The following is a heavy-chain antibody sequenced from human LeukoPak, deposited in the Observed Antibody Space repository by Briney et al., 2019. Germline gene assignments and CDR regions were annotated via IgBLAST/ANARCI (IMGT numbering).Heavy chain of an antibody. CDR1: GFTFSNYW. D-gene: IGHD3-10*01. CDR3: ARLRNTYYYGSADH. J-gene: IGHJ4*02. V-gene: IGHV3-7*01. CDR2: IKEDGSEK. Sequence: GGSLRLSCAASGFTFSNYWMNWVRQAPGKGLEWVANIKEDGSEKSYVDPVKGRFTISRDNAKNSLRLQMNSLRAEDTAVYYCARLRNTYYYGSADHWGQGTLVTVSS.